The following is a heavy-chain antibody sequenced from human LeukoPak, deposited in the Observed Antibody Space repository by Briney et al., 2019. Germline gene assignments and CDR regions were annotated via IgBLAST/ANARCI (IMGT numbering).Heavy chain of an antibody. CDR2: ISGSGGST. Sequence: PGGSLRLSCAASGFTFRSYAMSWVRQAPGKGLEWVSAISGSGGSTYYADSVKGRFTISRDNSKNTLYLQMNSLRAEDTAVYYCAKGESGSSIWFGETPFDYWGQGTLVTVSS. CDR3: AKGESGSSIWFGETPFDY. CDR1: GFTFRSYA. V-gene: IGHV3-23*01. D-gene: IGHD3-10*01. J-gene: IGHJ4*02.